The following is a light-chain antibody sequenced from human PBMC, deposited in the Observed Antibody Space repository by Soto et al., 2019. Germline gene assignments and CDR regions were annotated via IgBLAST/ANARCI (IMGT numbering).Light chain of an antibody. Sequence: QSALTQPRSVSGSPGQSVTISCTGTSSDVGGYKYVSWYQPHPGKAPKLMIYDVSKRPSGVPDRFSGSKSGNTASLTISGIQPEYEGDYYCCSYAGSYTVVFGGGTKLTVL. CDR1: SSDVGGYKY. V-gene: IGLV2-11*01. J-gene: IGLJ2*01. CDR2: DVS. CDR3: CSYAGSYTVV.